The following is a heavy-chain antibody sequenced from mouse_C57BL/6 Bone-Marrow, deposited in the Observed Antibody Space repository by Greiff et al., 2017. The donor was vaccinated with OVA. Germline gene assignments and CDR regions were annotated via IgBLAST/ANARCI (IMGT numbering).Heavy chain of an antibody. CDR1: GYTFTSYW. Sequence: VQLQQPGAELVRPGTSVKLSCKASGYTFTSYWMHWVKQRPGQGLEWIGVIDPSDSYTNYNQKFKGKATLTVDTSSSTAYMQLSSLTSEDAAVYECARGVLRYWYFDVWGTGTTVTVSS. D-gene: IGHD1-1*01. V-gene: IGHV1-59*01. CDR2: IDPSDSYT. CDR3: ARGVLRYWYFDV. J-gene: IGHJ1*03.